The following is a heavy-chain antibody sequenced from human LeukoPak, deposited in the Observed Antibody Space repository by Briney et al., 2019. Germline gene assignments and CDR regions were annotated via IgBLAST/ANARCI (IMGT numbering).Heavy chain of an antibody. V-gene: IGHV4-4*07. CDR1: GGSISSYS. CDR3: ARVSSWSPGYYMDV. J-gene: IGHJ6*03. D-gene: IGHD6-13*01. CDR2: IYTSGST. Sequence: NPSETLSLTCTVSGGSISSYSWSWIRQPAGKGLECIGRIYTSGSTNYNPSLKSRVTMSVDTSKNQFSLKLSSVTAADTAVYCCARVSSWSPGYYMDVWGKGTTVTVSS.